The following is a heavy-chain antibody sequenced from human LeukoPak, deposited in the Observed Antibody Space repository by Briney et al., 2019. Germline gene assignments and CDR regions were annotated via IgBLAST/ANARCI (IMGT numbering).Heavy chain of an antibody. CDR3: ASTERCSTTCPLDY. CDR1: GGSFRGYY. Sequence: ADTLSLTCAVYGGSFRGYYWSWIRQPPGKGLEWIGEINHSGSTNYNPSLKSRVTISLDTSMKKFSLKLNSVTAADTAVYYCASTERCSTTCPLDYWGQGTLVTVSS. CDR2: INHSGST. D-gene: IGHD2-2*01. J-gene: IGHJ4*02. V-gene: IGHV4-34*01.